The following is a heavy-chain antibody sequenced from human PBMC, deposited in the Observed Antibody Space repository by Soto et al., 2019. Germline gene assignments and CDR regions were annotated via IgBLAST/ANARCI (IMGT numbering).Heavy chain of an antibody. D-gene: IGHD1-7*01. CDR1: GYTFTGYY. V-gene: IGHV1-2*04. CDR2: INPNSGGT. Sequence: ASVKVSCKASGYTFTGYYMHWVRQAPGQGLEWMGWINPNSGGTNYAQKFQGWVTMTRDTSISTAYMELGRLGSDDTAVYYCARDAGGGSAGTTPQEYYYYYMDVWGKGTTVTVSS. J-gene: IGHJ6*03. CDR3: ARDAGGGSAGTTPQEYYYYYMDV.